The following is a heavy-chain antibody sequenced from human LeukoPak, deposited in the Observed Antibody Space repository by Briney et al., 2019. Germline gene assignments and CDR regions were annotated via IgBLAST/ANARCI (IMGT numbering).Heavy chain of an antibody. CDR2: IYYSGST. J-gene: IGHJ4*02. CDR3: ARDPPGEFEYYFDY. V-gene: IGHV4-39*07. Sequence: SETLSLTCTVSGGSISSSSYYWGWIRQPPGKGLEWIGSIYYSGSTYYNPSLKSRVTISVDTSKNQFSLKLSSVTAADTAVYYCARDPPGEFEYYFDYWGQGTLVTVSS. D-gene: IGHD2-21*01. CDR1: GGSISSSSYY.